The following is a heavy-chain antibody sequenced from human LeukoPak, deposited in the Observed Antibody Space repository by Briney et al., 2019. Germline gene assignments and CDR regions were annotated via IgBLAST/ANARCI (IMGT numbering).Heavy chain of an antibody. D-gene: IGHD3-10*01. CDR3: AREGLLWFGDPPRTYDY. CDR1: GYTFTGYY. J-gene: IGHJ4*02. V-gene: IGHV1-2*02. Sequence: ASVKVSCKASGYTFTGYYMHWVRQAPGQGLEWMGRINPNSGGTNYAQKFQGRVTMTRDTSISTAYMELSRLRSDDTAVYYCAREGLLWFGDPPRTYDYWGQGTLVTVSS. CDR2: INPNSGGT.